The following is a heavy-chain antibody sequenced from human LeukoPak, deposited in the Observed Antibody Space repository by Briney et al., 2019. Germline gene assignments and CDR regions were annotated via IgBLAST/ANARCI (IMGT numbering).Heavy chain of an antibody. Sequence: ASVKVSCKASGFVFTSYGFTWVRQAPGQGLEWMGWISANDGKTHYSERHQGRVTMSTDTVTSTAYMELSSLRSEDTAVYYCARVVDTAMVTWGQGTLVTVSS. J-gene: IGHJ5*02. CDR1: GFVFTSYG. V-gene: IGHV1-18*01. D-gene: IGHD5-18*01. CDR3: ARVVDTAMVT. CDR2: ISANDGKT.